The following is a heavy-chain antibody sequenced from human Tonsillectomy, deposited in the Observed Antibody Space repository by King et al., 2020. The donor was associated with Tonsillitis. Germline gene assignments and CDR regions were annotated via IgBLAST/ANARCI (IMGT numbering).Heavy chain of an antibody. D-gene: IGHD4-17*01. CDR3: ARELEVYGALDY. CDR2: INQDGSEK. V-gene: IGHV3-7*03. Sequence: DVQLVESGGGLVQPGGSPRLSCAASGFTFTRYWMSWVRQAPGKGLEWVANINQDGSEKYYVDSVKGRFTISRDNAKNSLYLQMKSLRAEDTAVYYCARELEVYGALDYWGPGTLDTVSS. J-gene: IGHJ4*02. CDR1: GFTFTRYW.